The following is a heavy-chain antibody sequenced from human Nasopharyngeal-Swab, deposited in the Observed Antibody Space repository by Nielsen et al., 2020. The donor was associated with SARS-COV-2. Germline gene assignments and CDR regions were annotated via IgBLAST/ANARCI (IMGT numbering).Heavy chain of an antibody. CDR3: ARGPAHGAYPSRASFDL. Sequence: ASVKVSCKASGYTFTGYYIHWVRQPPGQGLEWMGWINPNGGGTNYAQELQGRVTMTRDTSISTTYMDLRWLRSDDTAVYYCARGPAHGAYPSRASFDLWGRGTLVSVSS. CDR2: INPNGGGT. J-gene: IGHJ2*01. D-gene: IGHD3-16*01. CDR1: GYTFTGYY. V-gene: IGHV1-2*02.